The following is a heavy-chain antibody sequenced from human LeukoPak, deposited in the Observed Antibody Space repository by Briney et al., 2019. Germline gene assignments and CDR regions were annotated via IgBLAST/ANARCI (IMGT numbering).Heavy chain of an antibody. CDR2: SRNRAKNSTT. Sequence: GRSLRLSCAASGSTFSDDYMDWVRQAPRNGLEWGSCSRNRAKNSTTAYAASVPASFTISRDDSQTSLYLQMRSLKTEDTAVYHCVRVAYTSDWHFDYWGQGTLVTVSS. J-gene: IGHJ4*02. CDR3: VRVAYTSDWHFDY. CDR1: GSTFSDDY. V-gene: IGHV3-72*01. D-gene: IGHD6-19*01.